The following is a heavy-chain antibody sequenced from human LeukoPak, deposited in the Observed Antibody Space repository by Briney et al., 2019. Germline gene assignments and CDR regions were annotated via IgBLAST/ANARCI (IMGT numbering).Heavy chain of an antibody. CDR3: ARWEELGQDY. J-gene: IGHJ4*02. CDR1: GGTFSSYA. D-gene: IGHD1/OR15-1a*01. CDR2: IIPIFGTA. V-gene: IGHV1-69*05. Sequence: ASVKVSCKASGGTFSSYAISWVRQAPGQGLEWMGGIIPIFGTANYAQKFQGRVTMTRDTSTSTVYMELSSLRSEDTAVYYCARWEELGQDYWGQGTLVTVSS.